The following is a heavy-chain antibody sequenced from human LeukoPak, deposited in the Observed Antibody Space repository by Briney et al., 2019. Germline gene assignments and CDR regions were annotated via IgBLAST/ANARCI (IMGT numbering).Heavy chain of an antibody. J-gene: IGHJ5*02. CDR3: ASGWSQGYCSSTSCYSWWFDP. CDR1: GGSISSNY. CDR2: IYTSGST. Sequence: SETLSLTCTVSGGSISSNYWSWIRQPAGKGLEWIGRIYTSGSTNYNPSLKSRVTMSVDTSKNQFSLKLSSVTAADTAVYYCASGWSQGYCSSTSCYSWWFDPWGQGTLVTVSS. V-gene: IGHV4-4*07. D-gene: IGHD2-2*01.